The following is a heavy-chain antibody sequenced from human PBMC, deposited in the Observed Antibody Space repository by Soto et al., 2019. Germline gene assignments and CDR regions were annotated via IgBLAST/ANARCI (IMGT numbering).Heavy chain of an antibody. Sequence: PSETLSLTCTVSGGSISSSSYYWGWIRQPPGKGLEWIGSIYYSGSTNYNPSLKSRVTISVDTSKNQFSLKLSSVTAADTAVYYCARVVTMVRGVIYDGTLRELYMDVWGKGTTVTVSS. D-gene: IGHD3-10*01. V-gene: IGHV4-39*07. J-gene: IGHJ6*03. CDR1: GGSISSSSYY. CDR2: IYYSGST. CDR3: ARVVTMVRGVIYDGTLRELYMDV.